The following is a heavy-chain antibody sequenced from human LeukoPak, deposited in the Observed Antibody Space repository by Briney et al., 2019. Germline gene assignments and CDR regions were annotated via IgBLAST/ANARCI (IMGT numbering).Heavy chain of an antibody. D-gene: IGHD3-22*01. Sequence: GGSLRLSCAASGFTFSSYSMNWVRQAPGKGLEWVSSISSSSSYIYYADSVKGRFTISRDNAKNSLYLQMNSLRAEDTAVYFCARRPYSDTSGRLSDVWGQGTTVTVSS. CDR1: GFTFSSYS. J-gene: IGHJ6*02. CDR3: ARRPYSDTSGRLSDV. V-gene: IGHV3-21*01. CDR2: ISSSSSYI.